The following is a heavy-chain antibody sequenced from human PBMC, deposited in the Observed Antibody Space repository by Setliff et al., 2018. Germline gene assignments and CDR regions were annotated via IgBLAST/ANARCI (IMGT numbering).Heavy chain of an antibody. V-gene: IGHV4-38-2*02. Sequence: SETLSLTCTVSGYSISSGHYWGWIRQPPGKGLEWIGSISHSGSTYYNPSLRSRVTISLDTSKNQFSPKLTSVTAADTAVYYCAGGRRYDYGWDFDYWGKGTLVTVSS. CDR1: GYSISSGHY. CDR2: ISHSGST. CDR3: AGGRRYDYGWDFDY. D-gene: IGHD4-17*01. J-gene: IGHJ4*02.